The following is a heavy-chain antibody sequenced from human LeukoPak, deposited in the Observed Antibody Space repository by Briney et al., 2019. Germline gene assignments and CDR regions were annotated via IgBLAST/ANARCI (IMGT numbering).Heavy chain of an antibody. CDR2: IYTSGST. V-gene: IGHV4-38-2*02. J-gene: IGHJ4*02. Sequence: SETLSLTCTVSGYSISSGYYWGWIRQPPGKGLEWIGRIYTSGSTNYNPSLKSRVTISVDTSKNQFSLKLSSVTAADTAVYYCARRQQWLAPKNFDYWGQGTLVTVSS. CDR1: GYSISSGYY. CDR3: ARRQQWLAPKNFDY. D-gene: IGHD6-19*01.